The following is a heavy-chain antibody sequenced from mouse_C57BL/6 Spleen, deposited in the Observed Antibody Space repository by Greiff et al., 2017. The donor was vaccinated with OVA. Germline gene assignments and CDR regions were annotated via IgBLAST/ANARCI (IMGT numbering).Heavy chain of an antibody. CDR3: ASDGYYGAY. V-gene: IGHV5-12*01. J-gene: IGHJ3*01. CDR2: ISNGGGST. D-gene: IGHD2-3*01. CDR1: GFTFSDYY. Sequence: DVKLVESGGGLVQPGGSLKLSCAASGFTFSDYYMYWVRQTPEKRLEWVAYISNGGGSTYYPDTVKGRFTISRDNAKNTLYLQMSRLKSEDTAMYYCASDGYYGAYWGQGTLVTVSA.